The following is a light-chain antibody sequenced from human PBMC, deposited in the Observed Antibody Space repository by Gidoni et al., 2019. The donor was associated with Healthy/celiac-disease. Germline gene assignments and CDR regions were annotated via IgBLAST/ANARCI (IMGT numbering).Light chain of an antibody. CDR2: LDSDGSH. V-gene: IGLV4-69*01. J-gene: IGLJ2*01. CDR1: SGHRSYA. CDR3: QTWVTGSL. Sequence: LVLPQSPSASASLGASVKRTCTLSSGHRSYAIAWHLQQPEKGPRSLMQLDSDGSHTKGDGLPDRFSGSRPGAQRYLTLSSLQSEYEADSSCQTWVTGSLFGGWTKLTVL.